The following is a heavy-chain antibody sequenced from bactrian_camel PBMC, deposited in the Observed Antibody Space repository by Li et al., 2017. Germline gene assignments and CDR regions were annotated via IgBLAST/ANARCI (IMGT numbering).Heavy chain of an antibody. CDR2: ITSLPSLFRAA. D-gene: IGHD3*01. CDR3: AADQQPCGWRSLLASEYDY. Sequence: HVQLVESGGGLVQPGESLRLSCVASGITFSRHDMSWVRQAPGKEVEWVAGITSLPSLFRAASYADSVKGRFTISKDNAKNTLYLQMNAVKSEDTAVYYCAADQQPCGWRSLLASEYDYWGQGTQVTVS. CDR1: GITFSRHD. J-gene: IGHJ4*01. V-gene: IGHV3S6*01.